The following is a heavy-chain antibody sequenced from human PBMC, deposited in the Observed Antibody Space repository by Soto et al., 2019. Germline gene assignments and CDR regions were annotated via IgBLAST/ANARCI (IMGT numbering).Heavy chain of an antibody. CDR3: AKDGHPIPYLTGYYRLGWFDP. Sequence: EVLLLESGGGLVQPGGSLRLSCAASGFTFAGYSTMSWVRQAPGKGLEWVASISGSGGSTYYSDSVKGRFTISRDNFQNTRYLQMNSLRAEDTAVYYCAKDGHPIPYLTGYYRLGWFDPGGQGTLVTVSS. CDR2: ISGSGGST. CDR1: GFTFAGYST. D-gene: IGHD3-9*01. V-gene: IGHV3-23*01. J-gene: IGHJ5*02.